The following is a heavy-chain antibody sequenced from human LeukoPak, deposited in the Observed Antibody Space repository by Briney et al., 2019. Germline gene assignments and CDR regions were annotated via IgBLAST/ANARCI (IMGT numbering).Heavy chain of an antibody. J-gene: IGHJ4*02. D-gene: IGHD3-22*01. CDR2: IKQDGSEK. CDR3: AKEPSSSWYLRFFEY. Sequence: GGSLRLPCAASGFTFSSDWMSWVRQAPGKGLEWVANIKQDGSEKYYVDSVKGRFTISRDNSHNTVYLQMNSVRAEDTAVYHCAKEPSSSWYLRFFEYWGQGTLVTVSS. V-gene: IGHV3-7*01. CDR1: GFTFSSDW.